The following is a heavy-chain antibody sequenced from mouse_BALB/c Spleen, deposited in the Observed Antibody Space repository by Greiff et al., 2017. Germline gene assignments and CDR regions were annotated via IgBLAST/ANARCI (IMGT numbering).Heavy chain of an antibody. Sequence: EVHLVESGGGLVKPGGSLKLSCAASGFTFSDYYMYWVRQTPEKRLEWVATISDGGSYTYYPDSVKGRFTISRDNAKNNLYLQMSSLKSEDTAMYYCARQRNGYDYFDYWGQGTTLTVSS. V-gene: IGHV5-4*02. CDR2: ISDGGSYT. D-gene: IGHD2-2*01. CDR1: GFTFSDYY. J-gene: IGHJ2*01. CDR3: ARQRNGYDYFDY.